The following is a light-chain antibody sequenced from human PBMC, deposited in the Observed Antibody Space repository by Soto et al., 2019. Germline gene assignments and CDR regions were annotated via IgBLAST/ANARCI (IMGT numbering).Light chain of an antibody. J-gene: IGKJ5*01. Sequence: ETVMTQSPATLSVSPGERATLSCRASQSVYSKLAWYQQKPGQAPRLLISGASKRDTGIPARFSGSGSGTKFTLTISSLQSEDSAVYYCQQYNNWPPITFGQGTRLEIK. CDR2: GAS. CDR1: QSVYSK. CDR3: QQYNNWPPIT. V-gene: IGKV3D-15*01.